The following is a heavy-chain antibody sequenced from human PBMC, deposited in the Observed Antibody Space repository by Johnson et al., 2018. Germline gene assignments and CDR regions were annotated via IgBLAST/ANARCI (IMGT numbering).Heavy chain of an antibody. CDR3: ARPLTMIVVADAFDI. CDR1: GFTFSSYG. D-gene: IGHD3-22*01. CDR2: IWYDGSNK. J-gene: IGHJ3*02. V-gene: IGHV3-33*01. Sequence: QVQLVESGGGVVQXGRSLRLSCAASGFTFSSYGMHWVRQAPGKGLEWVAVIWYDGSNKYYADAVKGRFTIPRDNSKNTLYLQMKSRRAEDKAVYDWARPLTMIVVADAFDIWGQGTMVTVSS.